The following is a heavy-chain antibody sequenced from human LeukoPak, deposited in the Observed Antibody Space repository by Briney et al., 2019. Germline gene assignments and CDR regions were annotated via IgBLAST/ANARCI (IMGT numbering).Heavy chain of an antibody. CDR3: AKGPHFSSGWYYYGMDV. Sequence: PGRSLRLSCAASGFTFSSYGMHWVRQAPGKGLEWVAVISYDGSNKYYADSVKGRFTISRDNSKNTLYLQMNSLRAEDTAVYYCAKGPHFSSGWYYYGMDVWGQGTTVTVSS. D-gene: IGHD6-19*01. J-gene: IGHJ6*02. CDR1: GFTFSSYG. CDR2: ISYDGSNK. V-gene: IGHV3-30*18.